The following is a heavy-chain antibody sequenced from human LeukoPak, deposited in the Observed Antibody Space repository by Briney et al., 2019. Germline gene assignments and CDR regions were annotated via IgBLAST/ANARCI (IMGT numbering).Heavy chain of an antibody. J-gene: IGHJ4*02. V-gene: IGHV1-18*01. CDR2: ISAYNGNT. CDR3: ARDLSSYYYDSSGYSVFDY. D-gene: IGHD3-22*01. CDR1: GYTFTSYG. Sequence: ASVKVSRKASGYTFTSYGISWVRQAPGQGLEWMGWISAYNGNTNYAQKLQGRVTMTTDTSTSTAYMELRSLRSDDTAVYYCARDLSSYYYDSSGYSVFDYWGQGTLVTVSS.